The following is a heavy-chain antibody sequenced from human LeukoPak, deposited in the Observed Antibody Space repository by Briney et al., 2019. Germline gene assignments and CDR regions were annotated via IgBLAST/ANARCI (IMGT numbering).Heavy chain of an antibody. V-gene: IGHV3-64*01. J-gene: IGHJ4*02. D-gene: IGHD6-13*01. CDR3: ARGKQLTPGY. CDR1: GFTFSAYA. CDR2: VSSDGDGT. Sequence: GGSLRLSCAASGFTFSAYAMHWVRQAPGRGLEYVSGVSSDGDGTYYANSVKGRFTISRDNSKNTLYVQMGSLRPEDMAVYYCARGKQLTPGYWGQGTLVTVSS.